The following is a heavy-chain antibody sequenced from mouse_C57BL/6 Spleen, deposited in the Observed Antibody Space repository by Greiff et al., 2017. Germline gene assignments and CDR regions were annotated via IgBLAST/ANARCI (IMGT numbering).Heavy chain of an antibody. V-gene: IGHV1-15*01. Sequence: QVQLKQSGAELVRPGASVTLSCKASGYTFTAYEMHWVKQTPVHGLEWIGAIDPETGGTAYNQKFQGKAILTAAKSSSTAYMELRSLTSEDSAVYYSYYGYYAMDYWGQGTSVTVSS. CDR2: IDPETGGT. CDR1: GYTFTAYE. J-gene: IGHJ4*01. D-gene: IGHD1-1*01. CDR3: YYGYYAMDY.